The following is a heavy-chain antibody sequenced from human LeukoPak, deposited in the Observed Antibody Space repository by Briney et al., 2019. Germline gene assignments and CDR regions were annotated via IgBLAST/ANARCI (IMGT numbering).Heavy chain of an antibody. CDR2: IYTSGST. V-gene: IGHV4-4*07. D-gene: IGHD6-13*01. J-gene: IGHJ2*01. Sequence: SWIRQPAGXXLEWIGRIYTSGSTSYNPSLKSRVTMSVDTSKNQFSLKLSSVTAADTAVYYCARGLGSSSWYVAQRYWYFDLWGRGTLVTVSS. CDR3: ARGLGSSSWYVAQRYWYFDL.